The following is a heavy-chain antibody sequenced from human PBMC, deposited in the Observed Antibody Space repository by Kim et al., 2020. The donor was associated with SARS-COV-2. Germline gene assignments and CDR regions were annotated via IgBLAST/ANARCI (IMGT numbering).Heavy chain of an antibody. D-gene: IGHD3-22*01. J-gene: IGHJ4*02. CDR2: IKSKTDGGTT. Sequence: GGSLRLSCAASGFTFSNAWMSWVRQAPGKGLEWVGRIKSKTDGGTTDYAAPVKGRFTISRDDSKNTLYLQMNSLKTEDTAVYYCTTGPNYYDSSGYYFRGDYWGQGTLVTVSS. CDR3: TTGPNYYDSSGYYFRGDY. V-gene: IGHV3-15*01. CDR1: GFTFSNAW.